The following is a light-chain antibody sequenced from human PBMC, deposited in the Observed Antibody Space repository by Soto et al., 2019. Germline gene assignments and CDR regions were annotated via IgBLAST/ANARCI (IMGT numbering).Light chain of an antibody. J-gene: IGLJ1*01. Sequence: QSALTQPASVSGSPGQSITISCTGTSSDVGGYNYVSWYQQHPGKAPKLMIYDDSNRPSGVSNRFSGSKSGNTASLTISGLQAEDEADYYCSSYTSSSLPYVFGTGTKLTVL. V-gene: IGLV2-14*01. CDR1: SSDVGGYNY. CDR3: SSYTSSSLPYV. CDR2: DDS.